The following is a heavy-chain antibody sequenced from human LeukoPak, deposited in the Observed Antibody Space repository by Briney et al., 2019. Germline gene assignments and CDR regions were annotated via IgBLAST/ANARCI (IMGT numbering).Heavy chain of an antibody. CDR1: GGSFSGYS. J-gene: IGHJ4*02. CDR3: AREQALPGVTISGVVVMGYFDN. V-gene: IGHV4-34*01. D-gene: IGHD3-3*01. CDR2: INPRGGI. Sequence: PSETLSLTCGVYGGSFSGYSWSWIRQSPGKGLEWIGDINPRGGINFNPSLKSRVLISLDTSRTQFSLRLDSVTAADRAVYYCAREQALPGVTISGVVVMGYFDNWGQRSLVIVSS.